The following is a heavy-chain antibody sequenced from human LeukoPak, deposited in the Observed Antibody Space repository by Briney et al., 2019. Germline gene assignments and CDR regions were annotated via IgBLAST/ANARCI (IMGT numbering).Heavy chain of an antibody. CDR1: GYSFADYY. V-gene: IGHV1-2*02. J-gene: IGHJ3*02. CDR2: IKPNSGDT. Sequence: ASVKVSCKASGYSFADYYMHWVRQAPGQGLEWMGWIKPNSGDTRSAQKFQGRVTMTRDTSTSTAYMELSSLRSDDTAVYYCARDSREYYYDSSGYFYLYAFDIWGQGTMVTVSS. CDR3: ARDSREYYYDSSGYFYLYAFDI. D-gene: IGHD3-22*01.